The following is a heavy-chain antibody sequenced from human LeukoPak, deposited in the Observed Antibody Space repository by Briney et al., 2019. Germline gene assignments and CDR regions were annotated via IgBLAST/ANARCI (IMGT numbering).Heavy chain of an antibody. J-gene: IGHJ5*02. CDR1: GFTLTNYD. CDR3: VRDGEGVAISVNFWFDP. CDR2: MNPINGNT. Sequence: ASVKVSCKASGFTLTNYDINWIRQAPGQGLEWMGWMNPINGNTGYARKFQGRVTMTRDTSISTAYMELRSLTSEDTAIYYCVRDGEGVAISVNFWFDPWGQGTLVTVSS. D-gene: IGHD3-10*01. V-gene: IGHV1-8*01.